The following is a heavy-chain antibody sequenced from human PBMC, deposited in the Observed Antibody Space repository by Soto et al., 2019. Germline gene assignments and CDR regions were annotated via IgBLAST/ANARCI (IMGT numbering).Heavy chain of an antibody. Sequence: EVQLVESGGGLVQPGGSLRLSCAASGFTFSSYSMNWVRQAPGKGLEWVSYISSSSSTIYYADSVKGRFTISRDNAKNLLYLQMNSLRDEDTAVYYCARDSTGTIFGVVTYYFDYWGQGTLVTVSS. J-gene: IGHJ4*02. CDR3: ARDSTGTIFGVVTYYFDY. V-gene: IGHV3-48*02. D-gene: IGHD3-3*01. CDR1: GFTFSSYS. CDR2: ISSSSSTI.